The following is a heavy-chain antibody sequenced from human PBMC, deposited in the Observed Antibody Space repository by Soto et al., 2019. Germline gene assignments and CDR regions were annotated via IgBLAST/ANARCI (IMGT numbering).Heavy chain of an antibody. Sequence: GCLLLAGSASGFTFSSYGMHGVRKAPGKGLEWVAVISYDGSNKYYADSVKGRFTISRDNSKNKLYLQMNSLRAEDTAVYYCAKELVVTDAFDIWGQGTMVTV. D-gene: IGHD2-15*01. CDR1: GFTFSSYG. CDR2: ISYDGSNK. J-gene: IGHJ3*02. CDR3: AKELVVTDAFDI. V-gene: IGHV3-30*18.